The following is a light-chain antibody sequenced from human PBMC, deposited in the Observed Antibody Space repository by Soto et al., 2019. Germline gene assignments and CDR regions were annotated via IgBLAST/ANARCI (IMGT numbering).Light chain of an antibody. CDR1: SSEVGRFNY. V-gene: IGLV2-11*01. Sequence: QSALTQPRSVSGSPGQSVTISCTGTSSEVGRFNYVSWYQQYPGKAPKVVIYDVTERPSGVPDRFSGSKSGNTASLTISELQVEDEGDYYCCSYAGMYSYVFGTGTKLTVL. CDR2: DVT. CDR3: CSYAGMYSYV. J-gene: IGLJ1*01.